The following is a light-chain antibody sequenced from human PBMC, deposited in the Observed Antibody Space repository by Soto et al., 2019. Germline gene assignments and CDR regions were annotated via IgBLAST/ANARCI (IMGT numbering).Light chain of an antibody. Sequence: QSALTQPASVSGSPGQSITISCTGTSSDVGGYNYVSWYQYHPGKAPKLMIYEVSNRPSGVSNRFSGSKSGYTASLTISGLQAEDEADYYCNSHTSSGFRVFGTGTKLTVL. V-gene: IGLV2-14*01. CDR2: EVS. CDR1: SSDVGGYNY. J-gene: IGLJ1*01. CDR3: NSHTSSGFRV.